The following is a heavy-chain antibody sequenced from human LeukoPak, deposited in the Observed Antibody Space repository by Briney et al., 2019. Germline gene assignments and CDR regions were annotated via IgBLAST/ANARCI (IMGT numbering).Heavy chain of an antibody. Sequence: PSETLSLTCTVSGGSISSSSYYWGWIRQPPGKGLEWIGSIYYSGSTYYNPSLKSRVTISVDTSKNQFSLKLSSVTAADTAVYYCARVVLPHPWPLEKFDPWGQGTLVTVSS. J-gene: IGHJ5*02. CDR3: ARVVLPHPWPLEKFDP. CDR2: IYYSGST. V-gene: IGHV4-39*07. D-gene: IGHD2-8*01. CDR1: GGSISSSSYY.